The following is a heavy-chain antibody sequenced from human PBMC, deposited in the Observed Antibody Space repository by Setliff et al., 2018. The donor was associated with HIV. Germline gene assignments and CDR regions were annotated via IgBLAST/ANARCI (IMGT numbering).Heavy chain of an antibody. D-gene: IGHD2-15*01. CDR3: AKVGAYCSGGKCSSPYYFDF. CDR1: GSSINDSY. Sequence: PSETLSLTCTVSGSSINDSYWSWIRQPPGKGLEWIGYIHNSGSTNSFSSLKRRVTLSLDTSKSQFSLRLTSVTAADTALYYCAKVGAYCSGGKCSSPYYFDFWGQGILVTVS. CDR2: IHNSGST. J-gene: IGHJ4*02. V-gene: IGHV4-59*01.